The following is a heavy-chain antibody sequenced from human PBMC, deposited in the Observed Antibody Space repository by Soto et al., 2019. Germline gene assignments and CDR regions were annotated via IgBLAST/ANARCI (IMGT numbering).Heavy chain of an antibody. CDR2: IYYSGST. V-gene: IGHV4-38-2*01. CDR1: GYSISSGYY. CDR3: ARLMAVAGSPLDY. J-gene: IGHJ4*02. D-gene: IGHD6-19*01. Sequence: TLSLTCAVSGYSISSGYYWGWLRQPPGKGLEWIGSIYYSGSTSYNPSLKSRVTISVDTSKNHFSLKLSSVTAADTAVYYCARLMAVAGSPLDYWGQGTLVTVSS.